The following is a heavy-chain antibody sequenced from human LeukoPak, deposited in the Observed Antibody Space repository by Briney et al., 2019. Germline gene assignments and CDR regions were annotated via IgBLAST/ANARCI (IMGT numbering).Heavy chain of an antibody. D-gene: IGHD6-13*01. J-gene: IGHJ3*02. V-gene: IGHV1-8*01. CDR2: MNPNSGNT. Sequence: ASVKVSCKASGYTFTSYDINWVRQATEQGLEWMGWMNPNSGNTGYAQKFQGRVTMTRNTSISTACMELSSLRSEDTAVYYCAREPRSSWYRVAFDIWGQGTMVTVSS. CDR3: AREPRSSWYRVAFDI. CDR1: GYTFTSYD.